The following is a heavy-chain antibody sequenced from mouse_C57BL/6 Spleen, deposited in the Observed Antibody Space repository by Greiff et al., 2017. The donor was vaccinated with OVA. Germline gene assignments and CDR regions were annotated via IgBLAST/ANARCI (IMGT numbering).Heavy chain of an antibody. Sequence: QVQLQQSGAELVKPGASVKISCKASGYAFSSYWMNWVKQRPGKGLEWIGQIYPGDGDTNYNGKFKGKATLTADKSSSTAYMQLSSLTSEDSAVYFCARFDYYGSSSGWYFDVWGTGTTVTVSS. CDR1: GYAFSSYW. J-gene: IGHJ1*03. CDR2: IYPGDGDT. V-gene: IGHV1-80*01. D-gene: IGHD1-1*01. CDR3: ARFDYYGSSSGWYFDV.